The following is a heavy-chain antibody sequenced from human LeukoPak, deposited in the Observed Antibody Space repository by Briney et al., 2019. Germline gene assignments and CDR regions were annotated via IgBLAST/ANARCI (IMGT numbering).Heavy chain of an antibody. Sequence: GGSLRLSCAASGFTFSSSSMNWVRQAPGKGLEWVASINHNGNVNYYVDSVKGRFTISRDNAKNSLYLQMSNLRAEDTAVYFCARGGGLDVWGQGATVTVSS. J-gene: IGHJ6*02. CDR1: GFTFSSSS. CDR3: ARGGGLDV. V-gene: IGHV3-7*03. D-gene: IGHD3-16*01. CDR2: INHNGNVN.